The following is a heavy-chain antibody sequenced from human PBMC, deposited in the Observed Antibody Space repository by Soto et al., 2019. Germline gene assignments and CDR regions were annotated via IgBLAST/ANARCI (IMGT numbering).Heavy chain of an antibody. CDR3: ARDRVAVAGTLAY. CDR1: RFTFSDYA. D-gene: IGHD6-19*01. CDR2: ISSDGSNK. Sequence: GGSLRLSCAASRFTFSDYAMHWVRQAPGEGLEWVAVISSDGSNKYYADSVKGRFTISRDNSKNTLYLQLNSPRPEDTAVYYCARDRVAVAGTLAYWGQGTLVTVSS. V-gene: IGHV3-30-3*01. J-gene: IGHJ4*02.